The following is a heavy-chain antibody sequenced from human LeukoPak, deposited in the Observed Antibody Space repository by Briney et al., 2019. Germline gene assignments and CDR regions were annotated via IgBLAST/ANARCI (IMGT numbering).Heavy chain of an antibody. V-gene: IGHV3-7*01. D-gene: IGHD1-26*01. CDR2: MNQDGSEK. CDR1: GFTFSNYW. CDR3: ARESHATFDY. Sequence: GGSLRLSCADSGFTFSNYWMSRVRQAPGKGLEWVANMNQDGSEKYYVDSVKGRFTISSDNAKNSLYLQMNSPRAEDTAVYYCARESHATFDYWGQGTLVIVSS. J-gene: IGHJ4*02.